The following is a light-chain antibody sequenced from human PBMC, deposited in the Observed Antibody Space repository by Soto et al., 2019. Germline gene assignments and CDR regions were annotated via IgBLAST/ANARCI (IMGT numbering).Light chain of an antibody. CDR2: DVN. V-gene: IGLV2-14*03. CDR1: SSDVGGYSY. Sequence: QSVLTQPASVSGSPGQPITISCTGTSSDVGGYSYVSWYQHYPGKAPKLMIYDVNNRPSGVSNRFSGSKSGNTASLTISGLQAEDEADYYCSSYTSSSIFVFGTGTKSPS. CDR3: SSYTSSSIFV. J-gene: IGLJ1*01.